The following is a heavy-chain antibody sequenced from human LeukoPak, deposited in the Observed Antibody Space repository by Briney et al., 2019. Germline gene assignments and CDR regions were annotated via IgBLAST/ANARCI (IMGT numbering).Heavy chain of an antibody. V-gene: IGHV4-34*01. CDR2: ISYSGST. Sequence: PSETLSLTCVVDGGYFSGFYRTWIRQAPGKGLEWIGEISYSGSTKYNPSLKSRVTIEVDTSKKQISLNLSSVTAADTAVYYCAKGKAGHYHSVTDEYYYYMDVWGKGTTVIVSS. CDR1: GGYFSGFY. D-gene: IGHD3-9*01. J-gene: IGHJ6*03. CDR3: AKGKAGHYHSVTDEYYYYMDV.